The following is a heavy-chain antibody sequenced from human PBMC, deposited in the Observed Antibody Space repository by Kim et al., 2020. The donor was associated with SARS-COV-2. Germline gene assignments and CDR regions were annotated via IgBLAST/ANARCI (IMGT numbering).Heavy chain of an antibody. Sequence: SETLSLTCTVSGGSISSYYWSWIRQPPGKGLEWIGYIYYSGSTNYNPSLKSRVTISVDTSKNQFSLKLSSVTAADTAVYYCARERLLYHTDWYFDLWGRGTLVTVSS. CDR2: IYYSGST. J-gene: IGHJ2*01. D-gene: IGHD1-26*01. CDR3: ARERLLYHTDWYFDL. CDR1: GGSISSYY. V-gene: IGHV4-59*13.